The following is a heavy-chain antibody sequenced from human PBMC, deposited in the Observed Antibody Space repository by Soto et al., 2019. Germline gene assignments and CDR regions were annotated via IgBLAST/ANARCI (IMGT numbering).Heavy chain of an antibody. CDR3: ARGGGVYYYLDV. D-gene: IGHD3-10*01. Sequence: SGTLSLTCAVYGGSFSGYYWSWIRQPPGKGLEWIGEINHSGSTNYNPSLKNRASISVDTPKNQFSLKLSSVTAADTAVYYCARGGGVYYYLDVWTKGTTVTVSS. J-gene: IGHJ6*03. CDR1: GGSFSGYY. V-gene: IGHV4-34*01. CDR2: INHSGST.